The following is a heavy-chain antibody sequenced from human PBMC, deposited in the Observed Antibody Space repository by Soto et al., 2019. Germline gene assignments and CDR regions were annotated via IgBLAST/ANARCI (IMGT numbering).Heavy chain of an antibody. CDR2: IGSGGDT. D-gene: IGHD3-9*01. J-gene: IGHJ6*02. CDR3: TRKTPPTGMEV. CDR1: GFTLSSYD. Sequence: EVQLVESGGGLVQPGGSLRLSCAASGFTLSSYDIHWVRQATGEGLAWVSGIGSGGDTQYADSVKGRFIISREDGKNSLYLQMNNLRVGDTAVYYCTRKTPPTGMEVWGQGATVTVSS. V-gene: IGHV3-13*01.